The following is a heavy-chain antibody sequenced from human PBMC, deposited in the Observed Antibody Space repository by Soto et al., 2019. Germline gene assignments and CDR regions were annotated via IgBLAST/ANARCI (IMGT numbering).Heavy chain of an antibody. CDR3: ASRYSPPPTVTTFFPDDY. CDR1: GGTFSSYA. J-gene: IGHJ4*02. V-gene: IGHV1-69*13. Sequence: SVKVSCKASGGTFSSYAISWVRQAPGQGLEWMGGIIPIFGTANYAQKFQGRVTITADESTSTAYMELSSLRSEDTAVYYCASRYSPPPTVTTFFPDDYWGQGTLVTVYS. CDR2: IIPIFGTA. D-gene: IGHD4-17*01.